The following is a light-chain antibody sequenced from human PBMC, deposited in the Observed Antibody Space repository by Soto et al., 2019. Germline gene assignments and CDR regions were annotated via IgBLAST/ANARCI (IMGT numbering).Light chain of an antibody. CDR3: QQYNDSFPT. CDR1: QNINTW. J-gene: IGKJ1*01. V-gene: IGKV1-5*03. CDR2: KAS. Sequence: DIQMTQSPSTLSASVGDRVTISCRASQNINTWLAWYKQQPGKAPQLLIYKASSLESGVPSRFSGSGSGTDFTLTISSLRPDDFVTFYCQQYNDSFPTFGQGNKVEIK.